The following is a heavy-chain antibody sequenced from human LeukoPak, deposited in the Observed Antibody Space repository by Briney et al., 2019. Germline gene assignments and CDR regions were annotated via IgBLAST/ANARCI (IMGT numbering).Heavy chain of an antibody. CDR2: MYFNGGAT. Sequence: GASVKVSCKASGFTFRDYYVQWVRQVPGQGLEWVGWMYFNGGATRYAPKFQGRVTLTGDTSINTVYMELVSLGSDDTAMYYCAREGSSASGQDWYAFDIWGQATMVTVSS. CDR1: GFTFRDYY. V-gene: IGHV1-2*02. J-gene: IGHJ3*02. CDR3: AREGSSASGQDWYAFDI. D-gene: IGHD5-12*01.